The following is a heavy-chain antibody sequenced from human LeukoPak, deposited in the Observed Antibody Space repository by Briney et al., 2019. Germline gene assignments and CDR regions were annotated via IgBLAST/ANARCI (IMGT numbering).Heavy chain of an antibody. V-gene: IGHV3-30*18. CDR2: IQYDGSSK. D-gene: IGHD1-26*01. CDR3: AKELSGNYGAEY. CDR1: GFTFSRFA. J-gene: IGHJ4*02. Sequence: PGGSLRLSCALSGFTFSRFAMHWVRQAPGKGLEWVAVIQYDGSSKYCADSVKGRFTISRDNSKNTLYLQMNSLRAEDTAVYYYAKELSGNYGAEYCGQGTLVTVSS.